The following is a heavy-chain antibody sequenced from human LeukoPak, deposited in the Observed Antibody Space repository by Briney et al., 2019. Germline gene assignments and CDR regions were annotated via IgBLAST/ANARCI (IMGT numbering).Heavy chain of an antibody. CDR2: ISYDGSNK. J-gene: IGHJ5*02. CDR1: GFTFSSYV. D-gene: IGHD2-2*01. Sequence: GSLRLSCAASGFTFSSYVMHWVRQAPGKGLEWVAVISYDGSNKYYADSVKGRFTISRDNSKNTLYLQMNSLRAEDTAVYYCARLRYPSWGQGTLVTVSS. CDR3: ARLRYPS. V-gene: IGHV3-30-3*01.